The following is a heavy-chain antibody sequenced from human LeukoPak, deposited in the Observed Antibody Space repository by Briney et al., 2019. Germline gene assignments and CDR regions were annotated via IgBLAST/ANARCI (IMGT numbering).Heavy chain of an antibody. CDR2: IYYSGIT. V-gene: IGHV4-30-4*01. D-gene: IGHD5-12*01. Sequence: SETLSLTCTVSGGSISSDDYYWSRIRQPPGKGLEWIGYIYYSGITYYNPSLKSRVTISVDTSKNQFSLNLRSVTAADTAVYYCARSDIVATDGLDYWGQGILVTVSS. J-gene: IGHJ4*02. CDR3: ARSDIVATDGLDY. CDR1: GGSISSDDYY.